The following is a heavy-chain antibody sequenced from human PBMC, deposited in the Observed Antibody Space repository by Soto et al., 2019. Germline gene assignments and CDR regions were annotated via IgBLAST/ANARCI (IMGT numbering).Heavy chain of an antibody. CDR3: AKSRLPASVYGMDV. V-gene: IGHV3-30*18. J-gene: IGHJ6*02. CDR2: MSYDGSHK. CDR1: GFTFSSYG. Sequence: QVQLVESGGGVVQPGRSLRLSCAASGFTFSSYGMHWVRQAAGKGLEWVAVMSYDGSHKYYADSVKGRFTISRDNXXNTLYLQMNSLRAGDTAVFYCAKSRLPASVYGMDVWGQGTTVTVSS. D-gene: IGHD2-2*01.